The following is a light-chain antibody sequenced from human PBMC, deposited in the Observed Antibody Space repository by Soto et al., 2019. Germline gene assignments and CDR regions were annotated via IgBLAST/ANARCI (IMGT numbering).Light chain of an antibody. CDR1: SSDVGGYNY. CDR2: DVS. J-gene: IGLJ1*01. CDR3: SSYTTSNTRQIV. V-gene: IGLV2-14*03. Sequence: QSVLTQPASVSGSPGQSINISCTGTSSDVGGYNYVSWYQHHPGKAPKLIIYDVSNRPSGVSNPFSGSKSGNTASLTISGLQPEAEADYYCSSYTTSNTRQIVFGTGTKLTVL.